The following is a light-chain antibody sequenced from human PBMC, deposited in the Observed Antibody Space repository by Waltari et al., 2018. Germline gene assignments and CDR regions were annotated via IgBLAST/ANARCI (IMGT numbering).Light chain of an antibody. CDR2: AAS. V-gene: IGKV3-20*01. CDR1: QSISRY. Sequence: EIVLTQSPGTLSLSPGERATLSCRASQSISRYLAWYQQKPGQAPRLLIYAASSRATGIPDRFSCIGSGTDFSLTISILEPEDFAVYYCQNHERLPAMFGQGTKVEIK. J-gene: IGKJ1*01. CDR3: QNHERLPAM.